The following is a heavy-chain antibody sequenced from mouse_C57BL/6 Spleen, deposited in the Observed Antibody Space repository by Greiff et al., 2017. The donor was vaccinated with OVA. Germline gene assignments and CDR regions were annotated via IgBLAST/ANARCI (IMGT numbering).Heavy chain of an antibody. J-gene: IGHJ2*01. CDR1: GYAFSSSW. Sequence: VKLVESGPELVKPGASVKISCKASGYAFSSSWMNWVKQRPGKGLEWFGRIYPGDGDTNYNGKFKGKATLTADKSSSTAYMPLSSLTSEDSAVYFCARQLRLSYYFDYWGQGTTLTVSS. CDR2: IYPGDGDT. V-gene: IGHV1-82*01. D-gene: IGHD3-2*02. CDR3: ARQLRLSYYFDY.